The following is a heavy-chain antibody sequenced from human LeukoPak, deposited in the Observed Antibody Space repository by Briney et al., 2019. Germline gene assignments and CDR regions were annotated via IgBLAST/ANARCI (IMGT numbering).Heavy chain of an antibody. J-gene: IGHJ4*02. CDR3: AKGRGYSYTIFDS. Sequence: PGGSLRLSCAASGFTFSSYGMHWVRQAPGKGLEWVAFIRYDGSNKYYADSVKGRFTISRDNSKNTLYLQMNSLRAEDTAVYYCAKGRGYSYTIFDSWGQGTLVTASS. V-gene: IGHV3-30*02. CDR2: IRYDGSNK. D-gene: IGHD5-18*01. CDR1: GFTFSSYG.